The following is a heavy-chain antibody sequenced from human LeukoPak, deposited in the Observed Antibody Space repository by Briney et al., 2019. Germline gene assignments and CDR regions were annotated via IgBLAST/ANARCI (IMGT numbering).Heavy chain of an antibody. D-gene: IGHD3-10*01. V-gene: IGHV4-59*08. Sequence: PSETLSLTCTVSGGSISSYYWSWIRQPPGKGLEWIGYIYYSGSTNYIPSLKSRVTISVDTSKNQFSLKLSSVTAADTAVYYCARQTSAIWFGEFDNWFDPWGQGTLVTVSS. CDR3: ARQTSAIWFGEFDNWFDP. J-gene: IGHJ5*02. CDR1: GGSISSYY. CDR2: IYYSGST.